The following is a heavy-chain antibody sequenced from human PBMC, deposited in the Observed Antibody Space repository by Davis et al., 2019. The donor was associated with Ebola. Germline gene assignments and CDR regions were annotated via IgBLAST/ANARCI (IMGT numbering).Heavy chain of an antibody. CDR3: AYIGWYYDL. CDR2: ISSDGSNR. Sequence: GESLKISCVASEFTFRDYSMNWVRQAPGKGLEWVSIISSDGSNRFYADSVKGRFTISRDNSKNTVSLQMNSLRPEDTALYYCAYIGWYYDLWGRGTLVTVSS. J-gene: IGHJ2*01. CDR1: EFTFRDYS. D-gene: IGHD4-11*01. V-gene: IGHV3-30*01.